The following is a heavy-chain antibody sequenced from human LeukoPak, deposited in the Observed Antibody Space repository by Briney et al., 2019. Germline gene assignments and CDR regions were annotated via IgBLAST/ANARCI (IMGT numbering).Heavy chain of an antibody. CDR2: ISSSSSYI. CDR1: GFTFSSYS. CDR3: ARDKRADCSSTSCSGLGMDV. D-gene: IGHD2-2*01. J-gene: IGHJ6*02. Sequence: GGSLRLSCAASGFTFSSYSMNWVRQAPGKGLEWVSSISSSSSYIYYADSVKGRFTISRDNAKNSLYLQMNSLRAEDTAVYYCARDKRADCSSTSCSGLGMDVWGQGTRSPSP. V-gene: IGHV3-21*01.